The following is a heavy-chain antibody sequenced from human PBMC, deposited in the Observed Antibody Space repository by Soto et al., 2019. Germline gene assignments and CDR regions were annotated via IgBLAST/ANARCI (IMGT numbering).Heavy chain of an antibody. CDR2: ISYDGSNK. D-gene: IGHD6-6*01. J-gene: IGHJ6*02. CDR3: ARDRIAALNYYYYGMDV. Sequence: QVQLVESGGGVVQPGRSLRLSCAASGFTFSSYAMHWVRQAPGKGLEWVAVISYDGSNKYYADSVKGRFTISRDNSKNTLYLQMNSLRAEDTAVYYCARDRIAALNYYYYGMDVWGQGTTVTVSS. CDR1: GFTFSSYA. V-gene: IGHV3-30-3*01.